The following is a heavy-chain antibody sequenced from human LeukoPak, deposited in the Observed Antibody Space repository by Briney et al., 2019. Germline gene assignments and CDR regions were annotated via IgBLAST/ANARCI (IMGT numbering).Heavy chain of an antibody. J-gene: IGHJ6*03. V-gene: IGHV1-2*05. CDR1: GYTVTGYY. Sequence: ASVKVSCTASGYTVTGYYMHWVRQAPGQGLELMGRINPNSGGTNYAQTFQARVTMTTDTSTSTAYIELSRLRSYDPGVYYCASQRTVVARVRHFMDVWGKGTTVTVSS. CDR2: INPNSGGT. CDR3: ASQRTVVARVRHFMDV. D-gene: IGHD3-22*01.